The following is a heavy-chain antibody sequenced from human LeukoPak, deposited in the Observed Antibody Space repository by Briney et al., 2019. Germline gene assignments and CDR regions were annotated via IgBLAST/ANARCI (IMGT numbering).Heavy chain of an antibody. Sequence: GESLKISCKGSGYTFTNYWIGWVRQMSGKGLEWMGIIYPGDSDTRYSPSFQGQVTISADKSISTAYLQWSSLKASDTAMYYCARIGWIQLWSYYFDYWGQGTLVTVSS. D-gene: IGHD5-18*01. CDR2: IYPGDSDT. V-gene: IGHV5-51*01. CDR3: ARIGWIQLWSYYFDY. CDR1: GYTFTNYW. J-gene: IGHJ4*02.